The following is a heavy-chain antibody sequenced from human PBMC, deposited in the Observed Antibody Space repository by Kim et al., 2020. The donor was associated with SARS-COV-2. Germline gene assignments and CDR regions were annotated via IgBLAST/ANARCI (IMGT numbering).Heavy chain of an antibody. CDR2: IYYSGST. Sequence: SETLSLTCTVSGGSISSSSYYWGWIRQPPGKGLEWIGSIYYSGSTYYNPSLKSRVTISVDTSKNQFSLKLSSVTATDTAVYYCARRSAHNYGSGLDYWGQGTLVTVSS. CDR1: GGSISSSSYY. D-gene: IGHD3-10*01. J-gene: IGHJ4*02. V-gene: IGHV4-39*01. CDR3: ARRSAHNYGSGLDY.